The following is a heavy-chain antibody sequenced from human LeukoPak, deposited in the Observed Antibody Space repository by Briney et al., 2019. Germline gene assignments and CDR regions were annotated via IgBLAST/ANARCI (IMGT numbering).Heavy chain of an antibody. V-gene: IGHV4-39*07. CDR3: ARERGPSFDY. CDR1: GGSITGYF. J-gene: IGHJ4*02. CDR2: IYYSGST. Sequence: SETLSLTCTVSGGSITGYFWSWVRQPPGKGLEWIGSIYYSGSTYYNPSLKSRVTISVDTSKNQFSLKLSSVTAADTAVYYCARERGPSFDYWGQGTLVTVSS.